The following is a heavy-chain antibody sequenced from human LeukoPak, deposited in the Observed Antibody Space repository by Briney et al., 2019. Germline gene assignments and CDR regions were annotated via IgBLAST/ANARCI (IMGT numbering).Heavy chain of an antibody. D-gene: IGHD3-3*01. CDR1: GYTFTGYY. CDR2: INPNSGGT. Sequence: ASVKVSCKASGYTFTGYYMHWVRQAPGQGLEWMGWINPNSGGTNYARKFQGRVTMTRDTSISTAYRELSRLRSDDTAVYYCARDTREDFGVVYYFDYWGQGTLVTVSS. CDR3: ARDTREDFGVVYYFDY. J-gene: IGHJ4*02. V-gene: IGHV1-2*02.